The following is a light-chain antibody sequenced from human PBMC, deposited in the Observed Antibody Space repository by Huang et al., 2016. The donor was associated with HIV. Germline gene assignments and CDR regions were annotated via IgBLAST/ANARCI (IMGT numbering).Light chain of an antibody. J-gene: IGKJ1*01. CDR2: DAS. CDR1: QRVSNS. CDR3: QQRSNWPRT. V-gene: IGKV3-11*01. Sequence: EIVLTQSPATLSLSPGERATLYCRASQRVSNSFAWFQQKPGQAPSLLIYDASNRATGIPARFSASGSGTDFTLTISSLEPEDFAVYYCQQRSNWPRTFGQGTKVEIK.